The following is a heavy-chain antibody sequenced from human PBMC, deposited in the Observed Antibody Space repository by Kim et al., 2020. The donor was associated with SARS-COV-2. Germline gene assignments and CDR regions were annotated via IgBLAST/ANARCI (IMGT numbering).Heavy chain of an antibody. J-gene: IGHJ3*02. V-gene: IGHV3-33*06. CDR2: IWYDGSNK. CDR3: AKDRSVAAAGTDAFDI. Sequence: GGSLRLSCAASGFTFSSYAMHWVRQAPGKGLEWVAVIWYDGSNKYYADSVKGRFTISRDNSKNTLYLQMNSLRAEDTAVYYCAKDRSVAAAGTDAFDIWGQGTMVTVSS. D-gene: IGHD6-13*01. CDR1: GFTFSSYA.